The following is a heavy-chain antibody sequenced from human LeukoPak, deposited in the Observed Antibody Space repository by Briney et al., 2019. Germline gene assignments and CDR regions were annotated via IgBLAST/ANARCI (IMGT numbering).Heavy chain of an antibody. CDR1: GFTFSNHA. D-gene: IGHD2-15*01. CDR2: ISGGGRTT. Sequence: GGSLRLSCAASGFTFSNHAMSWVRQAPGKGVQWVSVISGGGRTTEYEDFVKGRFTISRDNSKNTLSLQMNSLTVEDTAIYFCAKNVVVKRYIDFWGQGTLVTVSS. V-gene: IGHV3-23*01. CDR3: AKNVVVKRYIDF. J-gene: IGHJ4*02.